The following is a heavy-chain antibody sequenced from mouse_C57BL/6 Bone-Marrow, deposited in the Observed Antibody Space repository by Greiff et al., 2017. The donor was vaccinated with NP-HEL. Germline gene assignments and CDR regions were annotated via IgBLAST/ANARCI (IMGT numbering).Heavy chain of an antibody. V-gene: IGHV5-6*02. D-gene: IGHD2-5*01. CDR3: ARPYYSNYEVFFAY. CDR2: ISSGGSYT. J-gene: IGHJ3*01. Sequence: DVKLVESGGDLVKPGGSLKLSCAASGFTFSSYGMSWVRQTPDKRLEWVATISSGGSYTYYPDSVKGRFTISRDNAKNTLYLQMSSLKSEDTAMYYCARPYYSNYEVFFAYWGQGTLVTVSA. CDR1: GFTFSSYG.